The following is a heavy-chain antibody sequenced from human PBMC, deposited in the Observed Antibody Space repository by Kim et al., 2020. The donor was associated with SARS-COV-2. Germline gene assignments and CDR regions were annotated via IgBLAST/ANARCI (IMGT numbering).Heavy chain of an antibody. V-gene: IGHV3-48*03. Sequence: GGSLRLSCAASGFSFGGYEMNWVRQAPGKGLEWVSYISNSGSTLFNADSVKGRFTISRDNARNSLYLQMNSLRAEDTAVYYCARGGHCRSSSCYILGLPPDYWGQGALATVSS. J-gene: IGHJ4*02. CDR2: ISNSGSTL. CDR3: ARGGHCRSSSCYILGLPPDY. CDR1: GFSFGGYE. D-gene: IGHD2-2*02.